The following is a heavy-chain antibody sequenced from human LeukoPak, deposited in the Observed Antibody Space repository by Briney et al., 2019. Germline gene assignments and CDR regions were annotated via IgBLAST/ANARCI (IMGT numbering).Heavy chain of an antibody. V-gene: IGHV4-34*01. CDR1: GGSFSGYY. Sequence: SETLSLTCAVYGGSFSGYYWSWIRQPLGKGLEWIGEINHSGSTNYNPSLKSRVTISVDTSKNQFSLKLSSVTAADTAVYYCARGHCSSTSCYFAWFDPWGQGTLVTVSS. J-gene: IGHJ5*02. CDR3: ARGHCSSTSCYFAWFDP. D-gene: IGHD2-2*01. CDR2: INHSGST.